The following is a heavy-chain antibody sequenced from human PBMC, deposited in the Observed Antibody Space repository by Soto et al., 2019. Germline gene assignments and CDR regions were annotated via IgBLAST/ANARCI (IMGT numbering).Heavy chain of an antibody. CDR3: PTKKQGRNRLNY. Sequence: PSETLSLTCTVSGGSISSGDYYWSWIRQPPGKGLEWIGYIYYSGSTYYNPSLKSRVTISVDTSKNHFSLKLSSVTAADTAVYYCPTKKQGRNRLNYWAQETLFTVPS. V-gene: IGHV4-30-4*01. CDR2: IYYSGST. CDR1: GGSISSGDYY. J-gene: IGHJ4*02. D-gene: IGHD7-27*01.